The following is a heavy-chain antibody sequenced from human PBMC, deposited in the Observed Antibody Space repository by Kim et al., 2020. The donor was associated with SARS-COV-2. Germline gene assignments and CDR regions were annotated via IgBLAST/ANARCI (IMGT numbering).Heavy chain of an antibody. Sequence: GESLKISCKGSGYSFTSYWIGWVRQMPGKGLEWMGIIYPGDSDTRYSPSFQGQVTISADKSISTAYLQWSSLKASDTAMYYCARHRVYASGYYDSSGPISYGMDVWGQGTTVTVSS. D-gene: IGHD3-22*01. J-gene: IGHJ6*02. CDR3: ARHRVYASGYYDSSGPISYGMDV. V-gene: IGHV5-51*01. CDR2: IYPGDSDT. CDR1: GYSFTSYW.